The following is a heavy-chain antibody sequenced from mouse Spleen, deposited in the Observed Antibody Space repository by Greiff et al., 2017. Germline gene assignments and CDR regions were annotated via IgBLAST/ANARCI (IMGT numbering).Heavy chain of an antibody. D-gene: IGHD3-2*01. J-gene: IGHJ3*01. CDR2: IYPGSGST. CDR3: ARWGQLGLRPFAY. CDR1: GYTFTSYW. Sequence: VQLQQPGAELVKPGASVKMSCKASGYTFTSYWITWVKQRPGQGLEWIGDIYPGSGSTNYNEKFKSKATLTVDTSSSTAYMQLSSLTSEDSAVYYCARWGQLGLRPFAYWGQGTLVTVSA. V-gene: IGHV1-55*01.